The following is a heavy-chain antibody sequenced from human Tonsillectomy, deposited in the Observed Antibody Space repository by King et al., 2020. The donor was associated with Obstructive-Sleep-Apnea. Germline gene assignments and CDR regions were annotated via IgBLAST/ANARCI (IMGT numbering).Heavy chain of an antibody. CDR3: ARGRSIVVVTYNWFDP. CDR1: GGSIRRGGYY. V-gene: IGHV4-31*03. Sequence: VQLQESGPGLVKPSQTLALTCTVSGGSIRRGGYYWSWVRQHPGKGLEWFGEIYYSGSTYYNPSPKIRVTISVDPSKKRFSLKLSSVTAADTAVYYCARGRSIVVVTYNWFDPWGQGTLVTVSS. J-gene: IGHJ5*02. CDR2: IYYSGST. D-gene: IGHD2-21*02.